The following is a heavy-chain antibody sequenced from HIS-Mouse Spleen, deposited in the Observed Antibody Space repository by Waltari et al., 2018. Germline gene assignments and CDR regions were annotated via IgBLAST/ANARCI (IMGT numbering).Heavy chain of an antibody. CDR3: AKGGGYCSGGSCYYFDY. V-gene: IGHV3-33*06. CDR1: GFTFSSYG. D-gene: IGHD2-15*01. J-gene: IGHJ4*02. CDR2: IWYDGSNK. Sequence: QVQLVESGGGVVQPGRSLRLSCAASGFTFSSYGMHWVRLAPGKGLEWVAVIWYDGSNKYYADSVKGRFTISRDNSKNTLYLQMNSLRAEDTAVYYCAKGGGYCSGGSCYYFDYWGQGTLVTVSS.